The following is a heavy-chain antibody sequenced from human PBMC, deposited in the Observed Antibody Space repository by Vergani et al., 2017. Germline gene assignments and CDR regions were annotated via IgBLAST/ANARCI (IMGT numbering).Heavy chain of an antibody. CDR3: ARDLLYYDFVEGLGAFDI. V-gene: IGHV4-31*03. CDR1: GGSISSGGYY. D-gene: IGHD3-3*01. J-gene: IGHJ3*02. CDR2: IYSSGST. Sequence: QVQLQESGPGLVKPSQTLSLTCTVSGGSISSGGYYWSWIRQHPGKGLEWIGYIYSSGSTYYNPSLKSRVTISVDTSKNQFSLKLSSVTAAVTAVYYCARDLLYYDFVEGLGAFDIGGEGTMVTVSS.